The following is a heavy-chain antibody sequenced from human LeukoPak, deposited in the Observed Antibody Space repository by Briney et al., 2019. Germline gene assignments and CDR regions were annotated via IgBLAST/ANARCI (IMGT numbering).Heavy chain of an antibody. CDR1: GYTFTSYD. CDR3: ARVQFHFDLLYYYYGMDG. J-gene: IGHJ6*02. V-gene: IGHV1-8*01. Sequence: GASVKVSCKASGYTFTSYDINWLRQATGQGLEWMGWMNPNSGNTGYAQKLQGRVTMTRNTSISTAYMELSSMRSEETAVYYCARVQFHFDLLYYYYGMDGWVQGTTVTVSS. D-gene: IGHD3-9*01. CDR2: MNPNSGNT.